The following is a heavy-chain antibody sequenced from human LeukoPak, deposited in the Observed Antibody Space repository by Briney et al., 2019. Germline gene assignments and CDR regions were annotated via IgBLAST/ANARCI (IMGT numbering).Heavy chain of an antibody. Sequence: GGSLRLSCAASRFTFSSYAMSWVRQAPGKGLEWVSAISGSGGSTYYADSVKGRFTISRDNSKNTLYLQMNSLRAEDTAVYYCAKPRRAYYYGMDVWGQGTTVTVSS. J-gene: IGHJ6*02. V-gene: IGHV3-23*01. D-gene: IGHD1-1*01. CDR3: AKPRRAYYYGMDV. CDR2: ISGSGGST. CDR1: RFTFSSYA.